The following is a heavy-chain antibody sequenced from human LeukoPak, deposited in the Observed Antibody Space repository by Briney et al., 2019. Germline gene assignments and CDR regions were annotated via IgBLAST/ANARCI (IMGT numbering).Heavy chain of an antibody. V-gene: IGHV4-38-2*01. J-gene: IGHJ4*02. CDR2: IYHSGST. Sequence: SETLSLTCAVSGYSISSGYYWGWIRQPPGKGLEWIGSIYHSGSTYYNPSLKSRVTISVDTSKNQFSLKLSSVSVADTAVYYCARVPRGYSYGLLDYWGQGTLVTVSS. CDR3: ARVPRGYSYGLLDY. CDR1: GYSISSGYY. D-gene: IGHD5-18*01.